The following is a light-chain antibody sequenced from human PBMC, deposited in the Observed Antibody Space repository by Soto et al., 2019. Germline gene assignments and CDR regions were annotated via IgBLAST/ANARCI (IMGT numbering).Light chain of an antibody. J-gene: IGKJ1*01. CDR3: QQYNSYWT. CDR1: QGISNW. V-gene: IGKV1-5*01. Sequence: DIQMTPSPSTLSASIGARVTIACRASQGISNWLAWYQQKPGKALKLLIYDASSLESGVPSRFSGSGSGTEFTLTISSLQPDDFATYYCQQYNSYWTFGQGTKVDI. CDR2: DAS.